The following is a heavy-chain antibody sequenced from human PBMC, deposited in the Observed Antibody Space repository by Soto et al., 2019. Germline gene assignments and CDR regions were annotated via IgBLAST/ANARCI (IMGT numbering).Heavy chain of an antibody. CDR1: GRSISSYR. J-gene: IGHJ4*02. V-gene: IGHV4-59*12. D-gene: IGHD2-15*01. CDR3: ARFVPCSDGSSARDY. CDR2: IYYSGRT. Sequence: SETRSLTCTLSGRSISSYRWCWMLQPSGRGRGWIGYIYYSGRTKYKPSLMSRVTISLDTSKNQFCLKLASVTAADTAVYYRARFVPCSDGSSARDYWGQGTPVTVS.